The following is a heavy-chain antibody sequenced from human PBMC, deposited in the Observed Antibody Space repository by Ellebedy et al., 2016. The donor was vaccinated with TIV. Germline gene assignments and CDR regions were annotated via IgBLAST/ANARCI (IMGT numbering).Heavy chain of an antibody. D-gene: IGHD2-2*01. J-gene: IGHJ4*02. V-gene: IGHV3-23*01. CDR2: ISGSGGST. CDR1: GFTFSSYA. Sequence: GGSLRLXCAASGFTFSSYAMSWVRQAPGKGLEWVSAISGSGGSTYYADSVKGRFTIFRDNSKNTLYLQMNSLRAEDTAVYYCAKGVSRLVPAAYIFDYWGQGTLVTVSS. CDR3: AKGVSRLVPAAYIFDY.